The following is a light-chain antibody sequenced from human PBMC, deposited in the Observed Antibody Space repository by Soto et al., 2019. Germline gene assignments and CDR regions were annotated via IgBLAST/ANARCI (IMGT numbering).Light chain of an antibody. CDR3: QQSGSSPRT. Sequence: EIVLTQSPGTLSLSPGGRATLSCRASQSVSNVYLAWYQQKPGQAPRLLIYDTSNRATGIPDRFSGSGSGTDFTLTISRLEPEDFAVYYCQQSGSSPRTFGQGTKLEIK. CDR2: DTS. V-gene: IGKV3-20*01. J-gene: IGKJ2*01. CDR1: QSVSNVY.